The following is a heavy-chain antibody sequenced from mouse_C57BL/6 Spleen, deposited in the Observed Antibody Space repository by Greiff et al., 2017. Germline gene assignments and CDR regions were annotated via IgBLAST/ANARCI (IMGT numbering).Heavy chain of an antibody. V-gene: IGHV5-4*03. J-gene: IGHJ2*01. CDR3: ARGDLSGY. D-gene: IGHD3-1*01. CDR2: ISDGGSYT. CDR1: GFTFSSYA. Sequence: EVNVVESGGGLVKPGGSLKLSCAASGFTFSSYAMSWVRQTPEKRLEWVATISDGGSYTYYPDNVKGRFTISRDNAKNNLYLQMSHLKSEDTAMYYCARGDLSGYWGQGTTLTVSS.